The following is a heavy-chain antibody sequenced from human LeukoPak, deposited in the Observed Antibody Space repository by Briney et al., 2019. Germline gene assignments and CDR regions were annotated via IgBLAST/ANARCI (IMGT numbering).Heavy chain of an antibody. Sequence: SETLSLTCTVSGGSISTYYWSWIRQPPGKGLEWIGYIYYSGSTNYNPSLNSRVTISVDTSKNQFSLKLSSVTAADTAVYYCARQSGSSFAPIDYWGQGTLVTVSS. V-gene: IGHV4-59*01. CDR3: ARQSGSSFAPIDY. J-gene: IGHJ4*02. CDR2: IYYSGST. D-gene: IGHD6-6*01. CDR1: GGSISTYY.